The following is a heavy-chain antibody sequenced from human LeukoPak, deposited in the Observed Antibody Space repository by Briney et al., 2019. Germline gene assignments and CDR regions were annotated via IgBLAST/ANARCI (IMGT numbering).Heavy chain of an antibody. J-gene: IGHJ4*02. CDR1: GFTFSSYA. D-gene: IGHD6-19*01. CDR3: ARQGAHSGWYYDY. Sequence: GGSLRLSCAASGFTFSSYAMHWVRQAPGKGLEWVAVISYDGSNEYYADSVKGRFTISRDNSKNTLYLQMNSLRAEDTAVYYCARQGAHSGWYYDYWGQGTLVTVSS. V-gene: IGHV3-30-3*01. CDR2: ISYDGSNE.